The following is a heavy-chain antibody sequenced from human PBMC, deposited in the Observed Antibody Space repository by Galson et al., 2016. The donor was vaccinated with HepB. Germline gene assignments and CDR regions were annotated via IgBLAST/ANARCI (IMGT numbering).Heavy chain of an antibody. J-gene: IGHJ4*02. CDR1: GFNLSDYY. Sequence: SLRLSCAASGFNLSDYYMSWIRQAPGKGLEWVSYISSSGNTIYYADSVKGRFTVSRDNAKNSMYLQMNSLRAEDTAVYYCARGTTYYDILNGYHRPFDFWGQGTLVTVSS. CDR2: ISSSGNTI. D-gene: IGHD3-9*01. V-gene: IGHV3-11*04. CDR3: ARGTTYYDILNGYHRPFDF.